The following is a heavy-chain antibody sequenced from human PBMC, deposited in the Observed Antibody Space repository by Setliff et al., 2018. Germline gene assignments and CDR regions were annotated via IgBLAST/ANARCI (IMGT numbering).Heavy chain of an antibody. D-gene: IGHD3-10*01. V-gene: IGHV1-69*05. CDR1: GGTFSSYA. Sequence: SVKVSCKASGGTFSSYAISWVRQAPGQGLEWMGGIIPIFGTANYAQKFQGRVTITTDESTSTAYMELSSLRSEDTAVYYCAREVGPLWFGVLDYYYYYYGMDVWGQGTTVTVSS. CDR2: IIPIFGTA. J-gene: IGHJ6*02. CDR3: AREVGPLWFGVLDYYYYYYGMDV.